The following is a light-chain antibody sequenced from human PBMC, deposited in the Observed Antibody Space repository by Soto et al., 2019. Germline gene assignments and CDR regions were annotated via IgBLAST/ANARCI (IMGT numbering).Light chain of an antibody. CDR3: QQSYSTWWT. J-gene: IGKJ1*01. V-gene: IGKV1-39*01. Sequence: DIRMTQSPSSLSASVGDRVTITCRAGQTISKYLNWYQQKPGKAPRLLIFAASNLQSGVPTRFSGSGSGTDFTLTISSLQPEDFATYYCQQSYSTWWTFGQGTKVEIK. CDR1: QTISKY. CDR2: AAS.